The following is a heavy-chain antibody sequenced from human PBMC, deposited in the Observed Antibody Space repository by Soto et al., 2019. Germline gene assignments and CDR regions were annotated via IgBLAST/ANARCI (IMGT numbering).Heavy chain of an antibody. D-gene: IGHD3-22*01. Sequence: PGGSLRLSCAASGFTFSSYSMNWVRQAPGKGLEWVSYISSSSSTIYYADSVKGRFTISRDNAKNSLYLQMNSLRDEDTAVYYCGGDSSGYYYPDVFDIWGEVRMFTVAS. CDR3: GGDSSGYYYPDVFDI. CDR2: ISSSSSTI. V-gene: IGHV3-48*02. CDR1: GFTFSSYS. J-gene: IGHJ3*02.